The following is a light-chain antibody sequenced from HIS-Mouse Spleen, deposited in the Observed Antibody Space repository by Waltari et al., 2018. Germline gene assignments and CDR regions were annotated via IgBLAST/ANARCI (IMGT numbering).Light chain of an antibody. CDR3: QQYDNLLPT. V-gene: IGKV1-33*01. CDR1: QDISNY. Sequence: DIQMTQSPSSLSASVGDRVTITCQASQDISNYLNWYQQKPGKAPKLLIYDASNLETGVPSRFSGSGSGTDFTFTISSLQPEDIATHYCQQYDNLLPTFGGGTKVEIK. J-gene: IGKJ4*01. CDR2: DAS.